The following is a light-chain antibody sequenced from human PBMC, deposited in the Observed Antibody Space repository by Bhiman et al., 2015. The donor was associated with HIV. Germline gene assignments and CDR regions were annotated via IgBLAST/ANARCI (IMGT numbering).Light chain of an antibody. J-gene: IGLJ2*01. CDR3: NSRDSSGNHLV. V-gene: IGLV3-19*01. Sequence: SSELTQDPAVSVALGRTVRITCQGDSLRSYYASWYQQKPGQAPVLVIYGKNHRPSGIPDRFSGSSSGNTASFTITGAQAEDEADYYCNSRDSSGNHLVFGGGTKLTVL. CDR1: SLRSYY. CDR2: GKN.